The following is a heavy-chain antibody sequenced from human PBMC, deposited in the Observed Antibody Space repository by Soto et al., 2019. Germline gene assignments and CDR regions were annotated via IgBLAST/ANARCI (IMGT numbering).Heavy chain of an antibody. CDR1: GYTFTSYG. D-gene: IGHD3-16*02. J-gene: IGHJ4*02. CDR3: AGAADYVWGSYRYLNSASFYF. CDR2: ISAYNGNT. V-gene: IGHV1-18*04. Sequence: QVQLVQSGAEVKKPGASVKVSCKASGYTFTSYGISWVRQAPGQVLEWMGWISAYNGNTNYAQKLQGRVTMTTGTSTSTAYMELRSLRSDDTAVYYCAGAADYVWGSYRYLNSASFYFWGQGPLVTVAS.